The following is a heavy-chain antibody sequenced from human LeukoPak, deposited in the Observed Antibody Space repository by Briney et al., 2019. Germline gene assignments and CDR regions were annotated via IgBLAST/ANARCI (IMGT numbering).Heavy chain of an antibody. D-gene: IGHD2-2*01. J-gene: IGHJ4*02. V-gene: IGHV4-59*08. CDR2: IYYSGST. CDR3: ARLVVVPAAIDY. CDR1: GGSISSYY. Sequence: SETLSLTCTVSGGSISSYYWSWIRQPPGKGLEWIGYIYYSGSTNYNPSLKSRVTISVDTSKNQFSLKLSSVTAADTAVYYCARLVVVPAAIDYWGQGTLVTVSS.